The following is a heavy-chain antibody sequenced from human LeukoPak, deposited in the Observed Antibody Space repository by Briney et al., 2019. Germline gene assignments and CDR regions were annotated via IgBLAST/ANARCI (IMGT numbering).Heavy chain of an antibody. CDR1: GYTFIGYY. CDR2: INPNSGGT. J-gene: IGHJ4*02. Sequence: EASVKVSCKASGYTFIGYYMHWVRQAPGQGLEWMGWINPNSGGTNYAQKFQGRVTMTRDTSISTAYMELSRLRSGDTAVYYCAHYCSGGSCHSDYWGQGTLVTVSS. CDR3: AHYCSGGSCHSDY. V-gene: IGHV1-2*02. D-gene: IGHD2-15*01.